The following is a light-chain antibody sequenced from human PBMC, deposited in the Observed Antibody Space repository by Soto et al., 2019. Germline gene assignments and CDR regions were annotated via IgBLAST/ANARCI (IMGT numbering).Light chain of an antibody. CDR2: STN. CDR1: SSNIGGNT. Sequence: QSVLTQPTSASGTPGQRVTISCSGSSSNIGGNTVNWYRQVPGTAPKLLIYSTNQRPSGVSDRFSGSKSGTSGSLAISGLQSEDEADYYCAAWDDSLNGPVFGGGTKLTVL. V-gene: IGLV1-44*01. J-gene: IGLJ3*02. CDR3: AAWDDSLNGPV.